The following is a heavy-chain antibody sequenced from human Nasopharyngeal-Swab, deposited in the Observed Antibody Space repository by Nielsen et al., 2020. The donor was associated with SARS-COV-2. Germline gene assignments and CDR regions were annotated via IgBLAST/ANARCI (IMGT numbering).Heavy chain of an antibody. CDR1: GGSFSGYY. V-gene: IGHV4-34*01. J-gene: IGHJ5*02. CDR2: IKHSGST. CDR3: ARGLTYYDFWSGPYNWFDP. D-gene: IGHD3-3*01. Sequence: SETLSLTCAVYGGSFSGYYWSWIRQPPGKGLEWIGEIKHSGSTNYNPSLKSRVTISVDTSKNQFSLKLSSVTAADTAVYYCARGLTYYDFWSGPYNWFDPWGQGTLVTVSS.